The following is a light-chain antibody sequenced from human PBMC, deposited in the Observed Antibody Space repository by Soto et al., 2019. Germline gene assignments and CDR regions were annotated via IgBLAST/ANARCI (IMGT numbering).Light chain of an antibody. CDR3: QQLFSYPLT. CDR1: QGITSH. J-gene: IGKJ5*01. V-gene: IGKV1-9*01. Sequence: DVQLTQSPSFLSTSVGDRVTITCRASQGITSHLALYQQKPGKDPKLMISDVSTLQSGVTSMFSGSGYGTEFTLTITNLQHEDFATYYCQQLFSYPLTFGRGTRLEFK. CDR2: DVS.